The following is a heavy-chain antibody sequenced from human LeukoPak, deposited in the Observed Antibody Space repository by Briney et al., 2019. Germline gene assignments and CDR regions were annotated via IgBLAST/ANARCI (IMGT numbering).Heavy chain of an antibody. J-gene: IGHJ4*02. D-gene: IGHD3-10*01. CDR1: GFTFDDYA. CDR2: ISWNSGSI. V-gene: IGHV3-9*01. CDR3: AKIYGSGSQPFDY. Sequence: GGSLRLSCAASGFTFDDYAMHWVRQAPGKGLEWVSGISWNSGSIAYADSVKGRFTISRDNAMDSLYLQMNSLRVEDTALYYCAKIYGSGSQPFDYWGQGTLVTVSS.